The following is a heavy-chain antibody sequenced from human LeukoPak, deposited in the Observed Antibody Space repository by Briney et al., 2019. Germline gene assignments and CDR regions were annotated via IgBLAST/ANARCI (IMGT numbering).Heavy chain of an antibody. CDR3: ATYSSTAAWFDP. V-gene: IGHV1-2*02. Sequence: ASVKVSCKASGYTFTGYYMHWVRQAPGQGLEWTGWINPNSGGTNYAQKFQGRVTMTRDTSISTAYMELSRLRSDDTAVYYCATYSSTAAWFDPWGQGTLVTVSS. CDR2: INPNSGGT. CDR1: GYTFTGYY. D-gene: IGHD6-13*01. J-gene: IGHJ5*02.